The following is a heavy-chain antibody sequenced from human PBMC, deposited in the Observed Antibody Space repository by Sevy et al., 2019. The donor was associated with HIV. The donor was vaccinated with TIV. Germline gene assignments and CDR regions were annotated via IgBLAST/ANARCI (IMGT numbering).Heavy chain of an antibody. J-gene: IGHJ6*03. V-gene: IGHV1-46*01. CDR1: GYSISDYY. Sequence: ASVKVSCKASGYSISDYYMHWVRQAPGQGLEWMGIINPRGDTTKYAQKFQGSVTMTRDTSTSTVYMDLSSLRSEDTAVYYCARGCFYYASGTYSYSYYYMGVWGKGTTVTVSS. D-gene: IGHD3-10*01. CDR3: ARGCFYYASGTYSYSYYYMGV. CDR2: INPRGDTT.